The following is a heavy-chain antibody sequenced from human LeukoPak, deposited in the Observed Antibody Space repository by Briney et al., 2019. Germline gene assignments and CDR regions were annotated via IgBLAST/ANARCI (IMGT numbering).Heavy chain of an antibody. CDR3: ARAYWWNYGY. Sequence: GGSLRLSCAASGFTFSGYAMHWVRQAPGKGLEWVAVISKDGSDKYYPGSVRGRFTISRDNSKNTIYLQMDSLRAEDTAIYSRARAYWWNYGYWGQGTLVPVSS. CDR1: GFTFSGYA. D-gene: IGHD1-7*01. V-gene: IGHV3-30-3*01. CDR2: ISKDGSDK. J-gene: IGHJ4*02.